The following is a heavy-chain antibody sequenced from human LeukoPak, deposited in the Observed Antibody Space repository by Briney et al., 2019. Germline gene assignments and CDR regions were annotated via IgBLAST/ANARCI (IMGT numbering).Heavy chain of an antibody. CDR1: GGSISSSGYY. J-gene: IGHJ6*04. D-gene: IGHD6-13*01. CDR3: ASAPISAAGFSFYFYGMDV. V-gene: IGHV4-30-4*01. CDR2: MSYSGST. Sequence: SQTLSLTCSVSGGSISSSGYYWNWIRQPPGRGLEWIGSMSYSGSTFYSPSLKSRVSMSLDKSKRQFSLRVSSVRAADTAVYYCASAPISAAGFSFYFYGMDVWGKGTTVTVSS.